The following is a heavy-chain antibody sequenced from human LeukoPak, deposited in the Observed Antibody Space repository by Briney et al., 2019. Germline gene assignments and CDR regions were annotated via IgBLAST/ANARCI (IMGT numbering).Heavy chain of an antibody. J-gene: IGHJ4*02. D-gene: IGHD6-6*01. CDR2: ISSSSDYI. V-gene: IGHV3-21*06. Sequence: GGSLRLSCAASGFTFSTYSMNWVRQAPGKGLEWVSSISSSSDYIHYADSLKGRFTISRDNAKNSLYLQMNSLRAEDTAVYYCAIDPWGSNSFWGQGTLVTVSS. CDR1: GFTFSTYS. CDR3: AIDPWGSNSF.